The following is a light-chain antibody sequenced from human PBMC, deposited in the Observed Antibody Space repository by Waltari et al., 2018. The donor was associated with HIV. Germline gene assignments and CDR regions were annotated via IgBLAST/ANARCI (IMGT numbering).Light chain of an antibody. CDR3: SSYTSSSTSHV. CDR1: SSDVGGYNY. V-gene: IGLV2-14*01. Sequence: QSALTQPASVSGSPGQSITISCTGTSSDVGGYNYVSWYQQHPGKAPKLMIYEVSNRPSGVSNRVSGSKSGNTASLTISGLQAEDEADYYCSSYTSSSTSHVFGTGTKVTVL. J-gene: IGLJ1*01. CDR2: EVS.